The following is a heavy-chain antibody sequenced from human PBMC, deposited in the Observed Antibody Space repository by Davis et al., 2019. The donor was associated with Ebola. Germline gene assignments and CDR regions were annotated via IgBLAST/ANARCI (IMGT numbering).Heavy chain of an antibody. D-gene: IGHD6-13*01. CDR2: IRYDGSNK. CDR3: ARDGPADGTRGRFVY. V-gene: IGHV3-30*02. Sequence: GESPKIPCAASGFTFSSYGMHWVRQAPGKGLDWVAFIRYDGSNKYYADSVKGRFTISRDNSKNTLYLQMNSLRAEDTAVYHCARDGPADGTRGRFVYWGQGTLVTVSS. J-gene: IGHJ4*02. CDR1: GFTFSSYG.